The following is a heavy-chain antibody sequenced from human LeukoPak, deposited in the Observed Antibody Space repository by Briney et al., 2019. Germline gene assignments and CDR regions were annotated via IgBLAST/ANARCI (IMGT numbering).Heavy chain of an antibody. Sequence: PGGSLRLSCAASGFTFSSYDMHWVRQVTGKGLEWVSGIDTAGDTYYPDSVKGRFTMSRENAKNSLHLQMNSLSAGDTAVYYCARAVAGTHWLDPWGQGTLVTVSS. CDR3: ARAVAGTHWLDP. V-gene: IGHV3-13*01. J-gene: IGHJ5*02. CDR2: IDTAGDT. D-gene: IGHD6-19*01. CDR1: GFTFSSYD.